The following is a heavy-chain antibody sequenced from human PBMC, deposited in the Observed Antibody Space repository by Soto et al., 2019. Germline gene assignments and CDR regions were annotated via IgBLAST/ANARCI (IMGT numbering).Heavy chain of an antibody. CDR1: GGTFSSYA. CDR3: ASPYRSGGSCYGYYYGMDA. J-gene: IGHJ6*02. CDR2: IIPIFGTA. D-gene: IGHD2-15*01. Sequence: SVKVSCKASGGTFSSYAISWVRQAPGQGLEWMGGIIPIFGTANYAQKFQGRVTITADESTSTAYMELSSLRSEDTAVYYCASPYRSGGSCYGYYYGMDAWGQGTTVTVSS. V-gene: IGHV1-69*13.